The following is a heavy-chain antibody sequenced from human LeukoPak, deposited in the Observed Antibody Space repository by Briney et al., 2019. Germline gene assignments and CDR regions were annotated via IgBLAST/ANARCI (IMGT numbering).Heavy chain of an antibody. V-gene: IGHV4-4*08. CDR2: FYSSGNS. CDR3: ARLRIVGATPDYFDY. Sequence: PSETLSLTCSVSGGSISGYYWSWIRQAPGKGLEWIGYFYSSGNSNSNPSLKSRVTISVDTSKNQFSLKLSPVTAADTAVYYCARLRIVGATPDYFDYWGQGTLVTVSS. D-gene: IGHD1-26*01. J-gene: IGHJ4*02. CDR1: GGSISGYY.